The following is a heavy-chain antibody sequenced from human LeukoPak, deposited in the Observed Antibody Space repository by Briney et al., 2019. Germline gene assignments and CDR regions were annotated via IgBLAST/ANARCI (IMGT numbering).Heavy chain of an antibody. CDR3: ARDEGAMVRGVITGPHAFDI. V-gene: IGHV3-30*04. Sequence: PGRSLRLSCAASGFAFSNYAMHWVRQAPGKGLEWVAVISKDGTNEKYADSVKGRFTISRDNSNSTLYLRMNSLRAEDTAVYYCARDEGAMVRGVITGPHAFDIWGQGTMVTVS. CDR1: GFAFSNYA. CDR2: ISKDGTNE. J-gene: IGHJ3*02. D-gene: IGHD3-10*01.